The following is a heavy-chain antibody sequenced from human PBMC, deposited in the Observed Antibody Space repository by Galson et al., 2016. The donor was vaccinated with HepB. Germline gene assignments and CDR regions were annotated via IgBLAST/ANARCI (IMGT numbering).Heavy chain of an antibody. CDR2: ISFDGNNQ. J-gene: IGHJ4*02. V-gene: IGHV3-30*04. Sequence: SLRLSCAASGFTFSPYATPWVRQAPGKGLEWAAAISFDGNNQSHADSVNGRFTITRDNSKNTRYLQMNSLRPEDTTVYYCARGGGVRKLDPYSFDYWGQGALVTVSS. D-gene: IGHD3-3*01. CDR1: GFTFSPYA. CDR3: ARGGGVRKLDPYSFDY.